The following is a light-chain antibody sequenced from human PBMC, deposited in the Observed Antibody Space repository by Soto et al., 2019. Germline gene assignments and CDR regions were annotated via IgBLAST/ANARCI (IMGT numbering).Light chain of an antibody. CDR1: SSDVGGYNY. J-gene: IGLJ2*01. Sequence: QSALTQPASVSGSPGQSITISCTGTSSDVGGYNYVSWYQQHPGKAPKLMIYDVSNRPSGVSNRFSGSKSGNTASLTISGLQAECEADYYCSSYTSSSTRVFGGGTKLTVL. CDR3: SSYTSSSTRV. V-gene: IGLV2-14*01. CDR2: DVS.